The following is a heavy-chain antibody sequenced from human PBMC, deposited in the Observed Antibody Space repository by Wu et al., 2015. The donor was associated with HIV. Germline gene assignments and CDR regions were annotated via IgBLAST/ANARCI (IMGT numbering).Heavy chain of an antibody. CDR3: ARRRPGDPYWHFDV. CDR1: GYTFSDFY. J-gene: IGHJ2*01. Sequence: QVQLVQSGAEVKEPGASVKVSCKASGYTFSDFYIHWVRQAPGQGLEWMGWINPNTGDTLFAQKFQGRITMIRDTSIGTAYMEVTRLNFDDTAVYYCARRRPGDPYWHFDVWGRGSLVTVSS. V-gene: IGHV1-2*02. D-gene: IGHD2-21*02. CDR2: INPNTGDT.